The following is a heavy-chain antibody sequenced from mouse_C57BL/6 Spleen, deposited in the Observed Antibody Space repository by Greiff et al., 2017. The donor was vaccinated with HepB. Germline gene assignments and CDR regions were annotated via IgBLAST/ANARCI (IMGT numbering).Heavy chain of an antibody. CDR2: INPSNGGT. D-gene: IGHD2-10*02. J-gene: IGHJ2*01. Sequence: QVHVKQPGTELVKPGASVKLSCKASGYTFTSYWMHWVKQRPGQGLEWIGNINPSNGGTNYNEKFKSKATLTVDKSSSTAYMQLSSLTSEDSAVYYCARGGYGKKFFDYWGQGTTLTVSS. CDR1: GYTFTSYW. CDR3: ARGGYGKKFFDY. V-gene: IGHV1-53*01.